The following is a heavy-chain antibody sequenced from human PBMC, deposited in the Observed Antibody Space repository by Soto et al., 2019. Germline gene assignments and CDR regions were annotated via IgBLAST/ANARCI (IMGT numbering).Heavy chain of an antibody. CDR3: AFRDILTGYYNFDY. J-gene: IGHJ4*02. CDR1: GFTFSSYA. D-gene: IGHD3-9*01. V-gene: IGHV3-23*01. CDR2: ISGSGGST. Sequence: LRLSCAASGFTFSSYAMSWVRQAPGKGLEWVSAISGSGGSTYYADSVKGRFTISRDNSKNTLYLQMNSLRAEDTAVYYCAFRDILTGYYNFDYWGQGTLVTVSS.